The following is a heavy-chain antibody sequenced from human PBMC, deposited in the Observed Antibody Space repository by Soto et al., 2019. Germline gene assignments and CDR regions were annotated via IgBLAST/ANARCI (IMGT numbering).Heavy chain of an antibody. J-gene: IGHJ4*02. V-gene: IGHV1-69*13. CDR1: GGTVSSYA. CDR2: FIPIFVSA. CDR3: ARDVSSDTTGFRGYDL. D-gene: IGHD3-10*01. Sequence: SVKVSCKASGGTVSSYAITWVRQAPGKGLEWMGVFIPIFVSAHYAPKFQGRITITADESTSSAYMELSGLTSEDTAIYYCARDVSSDTTGFRGYDLWGQGTQVTVSS.